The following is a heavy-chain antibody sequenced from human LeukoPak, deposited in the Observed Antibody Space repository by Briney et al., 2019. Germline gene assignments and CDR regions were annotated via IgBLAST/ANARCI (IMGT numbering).Heavy chain of an antibody. V-gene: IGHV3-30*03. J-gene: IGHJ4*02. CDR2: VSHEGSSK. D-gene: IGHD5-12*01. CDR3: VRTSGYGVGDY. Sequence: GGSLRLSCAASGYPFSGSDIHWVRQAPGKGLEWVAFVSHEGSSKFYAESVKSRFGISRDNSKSTTYLQMNGLTPDDTAVYYCVRTSGYGVGDYWGQATLVTVSS. CDR1: GYPFSGSD.